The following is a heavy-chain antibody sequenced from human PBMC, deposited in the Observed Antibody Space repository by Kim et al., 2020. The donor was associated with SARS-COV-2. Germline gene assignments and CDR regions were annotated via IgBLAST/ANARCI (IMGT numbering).Heavy chain of an antibody. J-gene: IGHJ6*02. CDR2: INPNSGGT. CDR1: GYTFTGYY. CDR3: ARAPPPGLQPYYYYGMDV. D-gene: IGHD1-1*01. V-gene: IGHV1-2*06. Sequence: ASVKVSCKASGYTFTGYYMHWVRQAPGQGLEWMGRINPNSGGTNYAQKFQGRVTMTRDTSISTAYMELSRLRSDDTAVYYCARAPPPGLQPYYYYGMDVWGQGTTVTVSS.